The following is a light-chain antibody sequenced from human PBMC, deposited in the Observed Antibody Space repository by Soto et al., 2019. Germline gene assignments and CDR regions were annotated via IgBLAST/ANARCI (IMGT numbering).Light chain of an antibody. V-gene: IGLV1-51*01. CDR1: RSNIGNNY. CDR3: GTWDSRLNAVV. CDR2: DNN. J-gene: IGLJ2*01. Sequence: QSVLTQPPSVSAAPGQKVTISCSGSRSNIGNNYVSWYQQLPGTAPKLLIYDNNKRPSGIPDRFSGSKSGTSATLGITGLQTGDEADYYCGTWDSRLNAVVFGGGTKLTV.